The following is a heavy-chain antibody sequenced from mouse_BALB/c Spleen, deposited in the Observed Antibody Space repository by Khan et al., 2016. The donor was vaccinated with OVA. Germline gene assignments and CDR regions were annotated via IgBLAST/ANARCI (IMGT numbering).Heavy chain of an antibody. CDR2: ISSGGSYT. V-gene: IGHV5-6*01. Sequence: EVQLVESGGDLVKPEGSLKLSCAASGFTFSTYGMSWVRQTPDKRLEWVATISSGGSYTYYPDSVQGRFTISRDNAKNTLYLKMSMLKSEDTAMFYCARLAYYYDSEGFAYWGQGTLVTVSA. CDR1: GFTFSTYG. CDR3: ARLAYYYDSEGFAY. D-gene: IGHD1-1*01. J-gene: IGHJ3*01.